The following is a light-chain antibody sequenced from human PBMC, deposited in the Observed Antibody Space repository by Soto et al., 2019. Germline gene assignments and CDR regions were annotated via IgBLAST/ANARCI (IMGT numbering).Light chain of an antibody. CDR2: DDN. CDR3: CSYGGSSTPLV. Sequence: QSAMTHAAYVSASPGQSLIVSSTSTNSNVGIYNPVSWYQHHPGKAPKLMIYDDNKRPSGVSDRFSGSKSGNAASLIISGLQAEDEADYYCCSYGGSSTPLVLGGGTK. J-gene: IGLJ2*01. CDR1: NSNVGIYNP. V-gene: IGLV2-23*01.